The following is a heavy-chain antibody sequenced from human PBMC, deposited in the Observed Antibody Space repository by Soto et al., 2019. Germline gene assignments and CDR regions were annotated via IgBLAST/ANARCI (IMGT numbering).Heavy chain of an antibody. D-gene: IGHD6-6*01. J-gene: IGHJ6*02. CDR1: GFTFSSYE. CDR2: ISSSGSTI. CDR3: ARVGYRSSSAHSHYGMHX. Sequence: GGSLRLSCAASGFTFSSYEMNWVRQAPGKGLEWVSYISSSGSTIYYADSVKGRFTISIDNSKHSLYLQMNSLRAEDTAVYYCARVGYRSSSAHSHYGMHXWGQGTTVTVS. V-gene: IGHV3-48*03.